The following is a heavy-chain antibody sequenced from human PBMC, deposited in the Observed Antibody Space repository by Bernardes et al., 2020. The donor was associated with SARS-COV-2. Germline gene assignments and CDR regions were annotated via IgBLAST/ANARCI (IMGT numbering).Heavy chain of an antibody. J-gene: IGHJ3*02. Sequence: SETLSLTCTVSGGSISSSSYYWGWIRQPPGKGLEWIGSIYYSGSTYYNPSLKSRVTISVDTSKNQFSLKLSSVTAADTAVYYCAKHRGGYGKAFDIWGQGTMVTVSS. CDR2: IYYSGST. CDR3: AKHRGGYGKAFDI. D-gene: IGHD3-10*01. CDR1: GGSISSSSYY. V-gene: IGHV4-39*01.